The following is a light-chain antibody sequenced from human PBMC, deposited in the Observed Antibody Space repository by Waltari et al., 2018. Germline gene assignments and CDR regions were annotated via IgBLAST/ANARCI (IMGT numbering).Light chain of an antibody. J-gene: IGKJ1*01. CDR2: DAS. CDR3: QQRSKWPWS. V-gene: IGKV3-11*01. CDR1: QSVNSQ. Sequence: EIVLPQSQATLPLSPGDRATRSCRASQSVNSQLAWYQHKPGQAPRLLIYDASIRVTGISARFSGSGSGTDFTLTISSLEPEDFAVYYCQQRSKWPWSFGQGTKVEIK.